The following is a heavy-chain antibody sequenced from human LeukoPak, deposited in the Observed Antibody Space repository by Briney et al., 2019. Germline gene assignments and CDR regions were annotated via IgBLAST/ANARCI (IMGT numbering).Heavy chain of an antibody. CDR2: ISGGGGST. V-gene: IGHV3-23*01. D-gene: IGHD1-26*01. CDR3: AKDLYSGSHAECFQH. Sequence: GGSLRLSCAASGFTFSSYAMSWVRQAPGKGLEWVSGISGGGGSTYYADSVKGRFTISRDNSEDTLYLQMSSLRAEDTAVYCCAKDLYSGSHAECFQHWGQGTLVTVSS. CDR1: GFTFSSYA. J-gene: IGHJ1*01.